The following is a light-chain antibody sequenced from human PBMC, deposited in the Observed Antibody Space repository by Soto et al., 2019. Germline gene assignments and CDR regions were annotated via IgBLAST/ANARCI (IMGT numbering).Light chain of an antibody. CDR3: QQRSNWPPIT. CDR2: DAS. CDR1: QSVRSY. Sequence: EIVLKQSPGTLSMSPGERATLSCRSSQSVRSYLAWYQQKPGQAPRLLIYDASNRATGIPARFSGSGAGTDFTLTISSLEPEDFSVYYCQQRSNWPPITLCQGTRLEIK. V-gene: IGKV3-11*01. J-gene: IGKJ5*01.